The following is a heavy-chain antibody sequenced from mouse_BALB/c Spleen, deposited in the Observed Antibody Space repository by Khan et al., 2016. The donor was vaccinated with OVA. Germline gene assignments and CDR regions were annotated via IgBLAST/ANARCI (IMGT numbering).Heavy chain of an antibody. Sequence: EVELVESGGDLVKPGGSLKLSCAASGFTFSTYGMSWVRQAPDKRLEWVATVSTGGSYTYYPDSVKGRFTISRDNAKNTLYLLMSGLRSEDTAMFYCTRLAYYYDSEGFAYWGQGTLVIVSA. CDR3: TRLAYYYDSEGFAY. J-gene: IGHJ3*01. CDR1: GFTFSTYG. D-gene: IGHD1-1*01. CDR2: VSTGGSYT. V-gene: IGHV5-6*01.